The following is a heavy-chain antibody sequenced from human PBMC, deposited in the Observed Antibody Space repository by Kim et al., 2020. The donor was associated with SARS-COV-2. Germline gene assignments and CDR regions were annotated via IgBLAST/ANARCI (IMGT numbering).Heavy chain of an antibody. CDR3: ARGRTYYDFWSGYYTPFDY. J-gene: IGHJ4*02. Sequence: SRVTISVATSKNQFSLKLSSVTAADTAVYYCARGRTYYDFWSGYYTPFDYWGQGTLVTVSS. V-gene: IGHV4-34*01. D-gene: IGHD3-3*01.